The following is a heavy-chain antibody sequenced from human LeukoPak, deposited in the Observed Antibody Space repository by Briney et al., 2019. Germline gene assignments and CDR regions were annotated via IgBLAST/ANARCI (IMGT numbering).Heavy chain of an antibody. V-gene: IGHV1-18*04. CDR1: GYTFTSYG. J-gene: IGHJ4*02. CDR3: ARGDYDILTGYYPFDY. D-gene: IGHD3-9*01. CDR2: ISAYNGNT. Sequence: GASVKVSCKASGYTFTSYGISWVRQAPGQGLEWMGWISAYNGNTNYAQKLQGRVTMTTDTSTSTAYTELRSLRSDDTAVYYCARGDYDILTGYYPFDYWGQGTLVTVSS.